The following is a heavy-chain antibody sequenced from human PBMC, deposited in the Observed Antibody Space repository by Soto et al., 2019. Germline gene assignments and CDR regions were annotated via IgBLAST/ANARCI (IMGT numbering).Heavy chain of an antibody. D-gene: IGHD2-2*01. CDR1: GHTFTSSV. CDR2: ISASNGNP. CDR3: ERDSGFCSRTRCYADFDF. J-gene: IGHJ4*02. V-gene: IGHV1-18*01. Sequence: QVQLVQSGAEVKKPGAAVKVSFKASGHTFTSSVISWGRQAPGQGLEWTVWISASNGNPNYAQKLQGRVTMPTDTSKSTVYVELRRLSCDDTDVYYWERDSGFCSRTRCYADFDFWGQGTLGNVSS.